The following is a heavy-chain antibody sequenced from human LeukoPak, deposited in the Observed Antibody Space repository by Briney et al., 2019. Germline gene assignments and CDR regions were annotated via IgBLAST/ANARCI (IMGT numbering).Heavy chain of an antibody. CDR3: ARVVKGVAITYYYYMDV. CDR2: IYHRGST. Sequence: SETLSLTCTVSGYSISSGYYWGWIRPPPGKGLEWIGSIYHRGSTYYNPSLKSRVTISVDTSKNQFSLKLSSVTAADTAVYYCARVVKGVAITYYYYMDVWGKGTTVTVSS. J-gene: IGHJ6*03. D-gene: IGHD3-3*01. V-gene: IGHV4-38-2*02. CDR1: GYSISSGYY.